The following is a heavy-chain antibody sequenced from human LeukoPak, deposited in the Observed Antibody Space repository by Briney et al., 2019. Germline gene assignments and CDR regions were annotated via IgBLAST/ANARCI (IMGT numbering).Heavy chain of an antibody. CDR3: AREVLRYFDWLWTEDYYGMDV. D-gene: IGHD3-9*01. V-gene: IGHV1-18*01. CDR1: GYTFTSYG. CDR2: ISAYNGNT. Sequence: ASVKVSCKASGYTFTSYGISWVRQAPGQGLEWMGWISAYNGNTNYAQKLQGSVTMTTDTSTSTAYMELRSLRSDDTAVYYCAREVLRYFDWLWTEDYYGMDVWGQGTTVTVSS. J-gene: IGHJ6*02.